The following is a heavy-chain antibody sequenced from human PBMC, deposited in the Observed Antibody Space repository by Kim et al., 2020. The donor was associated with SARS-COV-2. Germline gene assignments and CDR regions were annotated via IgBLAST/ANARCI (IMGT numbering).Heavy chain of an antibody. CDR2: INHSGST. D-gene: IGHD5-18*01. V-gene: IGHV4-34*01. CDR3: ARDVPRYSDGSTYDLYYYYGMDV. J-gene: IGHJ6*02. CDR1: GGSFSGYY. Sequence: SETLSLTCAVYGGSFSGYYWSWIRQPPGKGLEWIGEINHSGSTNYNPSLKSRVTIAVDTTKNQFSLKLSSVTAADTAVYYCARDVPRYSDGSTYDLYYYYGMDVWGQGTTVTVSS.